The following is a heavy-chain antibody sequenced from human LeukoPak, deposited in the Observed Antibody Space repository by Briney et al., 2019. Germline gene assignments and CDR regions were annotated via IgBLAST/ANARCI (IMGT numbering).Heavy chain of an antibody. CDR3: AKEIMETTYFDY. V-gene: IGHV3-30*18. J-gene: IGHJ4*02. Sequence: GRSLRLSCAASGFTFSSYGMHWVRQAPGKGLEWVAVISHDGSNIYYGDSVKGRFSISRDNSKNTLYLQMNSLRVEDTAVYYCAKEIMETTYFDYWGQGTLVTVSS. D-gene: IGHD3-16*01. CDR1: GFTFSSYG. CDR2: ISHDGSNI.